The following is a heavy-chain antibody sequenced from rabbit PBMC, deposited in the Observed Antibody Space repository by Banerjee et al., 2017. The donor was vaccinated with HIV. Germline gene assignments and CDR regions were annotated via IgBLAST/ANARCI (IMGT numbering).Heavy chain of an antibody. V-gene: IGHV1S40*01. Sequence: QSLEESGGDLVKPGASLTLTCTASGFSFSTNYYMCWVRQAPGKGLEWIACIYTGSSGSIYYASWAKGRFTISKTSSTTVTLQMTSLTAADTATYFCARGYNYYRFALWGPGTLVTVS. CDR3: ARGYNYYRFAL. CDR2: IYTGSSGSI. J-gene: IGHJ4*01. D-gene: IGHD1-1*01. CDR1: GFSFSTNYY.